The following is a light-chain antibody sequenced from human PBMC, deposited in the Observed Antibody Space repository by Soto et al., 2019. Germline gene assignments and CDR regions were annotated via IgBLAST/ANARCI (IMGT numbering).Light chain of an antibody. CDR1: QSVSSNY. J-gene: IGKJ1*01. Sequence: EIVLTQSPGTLSLSPGERATLSCRASQSVSSNYFAWYQQKPGQAPRLLIYGISSRATGIPDRFSGSGSGKDFSLNISRMENEDVAVYYCEKYGSSTRTFGQGTKVDIK. V-gene: IGKV3-20*01. CDR2: GIS. CDR3: EKYGSSTRT.